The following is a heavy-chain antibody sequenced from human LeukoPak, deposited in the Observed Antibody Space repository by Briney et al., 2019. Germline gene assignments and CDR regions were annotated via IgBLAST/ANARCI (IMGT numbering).Heavy chain of an antibody. Sequence: PSQTLSLTCAVSGGSISSGGYSWSWIRQPPGTGLEWIGEINHSGSTNYNPSLKSRVTISVDTSKNQFSLKLSSVTAADTAVYYCATLRESPRAHYYYYGMDVWGQGTTVTVSS. CDR1: GGSISSGGYS. V-gene: IGHV4-30-2*01. CDR3: ATLRESPRAHYYYYGMDV. J-gene: IGHJ6*02. CDR2: INHSGST.